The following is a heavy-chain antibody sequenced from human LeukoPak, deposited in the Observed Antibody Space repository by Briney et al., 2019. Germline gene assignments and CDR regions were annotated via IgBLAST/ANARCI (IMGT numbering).Heavy chain of an antibody. CDR2: ISGSGGST. V-gene: IGHV3-23*01. D-gene: IGHD6-19*01. Sequence: GGSLRLSCAASGFTFSSYAMSWVRQAPGKGLEWVSAISGSGGSTYYADFVKGRFTISRDNSKNTLYLQMNSLRAEDTAVYYCARGRSQWLVRDSDYWGQGTLVTVSS. CDR1: GFTFSSYA. J-gene: IGHJ4*02. CDR3: ARGRSQWLVRDSDY.